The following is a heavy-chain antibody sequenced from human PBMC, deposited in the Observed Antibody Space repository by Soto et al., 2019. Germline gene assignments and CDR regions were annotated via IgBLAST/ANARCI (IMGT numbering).Heavy chain of an antibody. J-gene: IGHJ4*02. D-gene: IGHD1-26*01. CDR3: ARDIGGYGKFDY. CDR1: GGSISSGGYY. Sequence: SETLSLTCTVSGGSISSGGYYWSWIRQHPGKGLEWIAYIYYSGSTYYNPSLKSRVTISVDTSKNQFSLKLSSVTAADTAVYYCARDIGGYGKFDYWGQGTLVTVSS. CDR2: IYYSGST. V-gene: IGHV4-31*03.